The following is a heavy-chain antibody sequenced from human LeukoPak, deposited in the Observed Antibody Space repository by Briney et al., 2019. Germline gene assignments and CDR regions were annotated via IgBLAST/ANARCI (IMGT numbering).Heavy chain of an antibody. CDR1: GGSISSSSYY. V-gene: IGHV4-39*07. J-gene: IGHJ3*02. CDR3: ARKLASSTLKAGAFDI. D-gene: IGHD2-2*01. CDR2: IYYSGST. Sequence: SETLSLTCTVSGGSISSSSYYWGWIRQPPGKGLEWIGSIYYSGSTYYNPSLKSRVTMSVDTSKNQISLKLTSVTAADTAVYYCARKLASSTLKAGAFDIWGQGTMVTVSS.